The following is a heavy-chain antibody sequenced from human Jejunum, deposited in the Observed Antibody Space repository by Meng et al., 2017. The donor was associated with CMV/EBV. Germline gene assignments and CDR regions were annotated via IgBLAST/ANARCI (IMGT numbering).Heavy chain of an antibody. J-gene: IGHJ4*02. CDR3: ARGIAAGVDF. Sequence: KVYCKTSGYTFTDLDINWVRQATGQGLEWMGWMNPSRGITAYAQKFQGRVTMTRDTSISTAYMELTSLTSEDTAVYYCARGIAAGVDFWGQGTLVTVSS. CDR1: GYTFTDLD. CDR2: MNPSRGIT. D-gene: IGHD6-13*01. V-gene: IGHV1-8*01.